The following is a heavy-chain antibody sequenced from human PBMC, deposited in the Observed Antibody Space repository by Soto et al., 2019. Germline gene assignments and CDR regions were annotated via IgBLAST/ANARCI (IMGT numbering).Heavy chain of an antibody. CDR1: GFTVSSNY. CDR2: IYSGGST. V-gene: IGHV3-53*01. CDR3: ARSDRYYYDSSGVFDY. J-gene: IGHJ4*02. Sequence: EVQLVESGGGLIQPGGSLRLSCAASGFTVSSNYMSWVRQAPGKGLEWVSVIYSGGSTYYADSVKGRFTISRDNSKNTLYLQMNSLRAEDTAVYYCARSDRYYYDSSGVFDYWGQGTLVTVSS. D-gene: IGHD3-22*01.